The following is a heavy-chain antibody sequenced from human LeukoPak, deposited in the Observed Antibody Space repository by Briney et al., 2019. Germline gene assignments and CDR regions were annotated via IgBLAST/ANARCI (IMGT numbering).Heavy chain of an antibody. CDR1: GFTFSNYA. CDR3: ARDLSAAFDF. CDR2: ISYDGSNK. Sequence: GGSLRLSCAASGFTFSNYAMHWVRQAPGKGLEWVAGISYDGSNKYYADAVTGRFTISRDNSKNTLYLQLDSLRTEDTALYSCARDLSAAFDFWGQGVLVTVSS. D-gene: IGHD6-19*01. J-gene: IGHJ4*02. V-gene: IGHV3-30-3*01.